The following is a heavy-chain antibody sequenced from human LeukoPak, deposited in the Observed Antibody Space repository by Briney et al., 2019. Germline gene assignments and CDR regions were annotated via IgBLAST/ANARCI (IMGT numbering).Heavy chain of an antibody. J-gene: IGHJ3*02. CDR3: ARDHYYDSSGYTPAGDAFDI. D-gene: IGHD3-22*01. CDR1: GFTFSTYT. CDR2: ISSGSSYI. V-gene: IGHV3-21*01. Sequence: GGSLRLSCAASGFTFSTYTMNWVRQAPGKGLEWVSSISSGSSYIYYADSVKGRFTISRDNAKNSLYLQMNSLRAEDTAVYYCARDHYYDSSGYTPAGDAFDIWGQGTMVTVSS.